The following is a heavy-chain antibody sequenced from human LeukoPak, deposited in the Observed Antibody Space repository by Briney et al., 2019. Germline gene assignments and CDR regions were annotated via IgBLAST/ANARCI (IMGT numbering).Heavy chain of an antibody. Sequence: SETLSLTCTVSGGSISSYYWSWIRQPAGKGLEWIGRIYTSGSTNYNPSLKSRVTISVDTSKNQFSLKLSSVTAADTAVYYCARAAAGIEYYYYMDVWGKGTTVTVSS. D-gene: IGHD6-13*01. CDR3: ARAAAGIEYYYYMDV. CDR1: GGSISSYY. CDR2: IYTSGST. V-gene: IGHV4-4*07. J-gene: IGHJ6*03.